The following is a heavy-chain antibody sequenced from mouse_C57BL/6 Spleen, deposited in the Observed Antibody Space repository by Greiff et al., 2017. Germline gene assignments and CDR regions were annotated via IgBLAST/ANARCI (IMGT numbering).Heavy chain of an antibody. J-gene: IGHJ3*01. CDR3: TGGFYDYDEAWFAY. CDR1: GFTFSNYW. V-gene: IGHV6-3*01. CDR2: IRLKSDNYAT. Sequence: EVMLVESGGGLVQPGGSMKLSCVASGFTFSNYWMNWVRQSPEKGLEWVAQIRLKSDNYATHYAESVKGRFTISRDDSKSSVYLQMNNLRAEDTGIYYCTGGFYDYDEAWFAYWGQGTLVTVSA. D-gene: IGHD2-4*01.